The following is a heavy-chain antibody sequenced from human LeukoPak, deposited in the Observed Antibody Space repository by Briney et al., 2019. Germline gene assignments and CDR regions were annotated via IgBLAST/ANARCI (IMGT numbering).Heavy chain of an antibody. CDR3: ARDRDSTWELPPGYFDY. CDR2: IRYDGSNK. J-gene: IGHJ4*02. Sequence: AGGSLRLSCAASGFTFSSYGIHWVRQAPGKGLEWVAFIRYDGSNKYYADSVKGRFTISRDNAKNSLYLQMNSLRAEDTAVYYCARDRDSTWELPPGYFDYWGQGTLVTVPS. D-gene: IGHD1-26*01. CDR1: GFTFSSYG. V-gene: IGHV3-30*02.